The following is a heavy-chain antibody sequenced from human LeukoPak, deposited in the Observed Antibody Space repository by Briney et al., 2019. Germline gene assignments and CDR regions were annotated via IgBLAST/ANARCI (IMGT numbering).Heavy chain of an antibody. CDR2: INPNSGGT. Sequence: ASVKVSCKASGYTFTGYYMHWVRRAPGQGLEWMGWINPNSGGTNYAQKFQGRVTMTRDTSISTAYMELSRLRSDDTAVYYCARAGGYCYYYMDVWGKGTTVTVSS. CDR1: GYTFTGYY. CDR3: ARAGGYCYYYMDV. J-gene: IGHJ6*03. D-gene: IGHD3-16*01. V-gene: IGHV1-2*02.